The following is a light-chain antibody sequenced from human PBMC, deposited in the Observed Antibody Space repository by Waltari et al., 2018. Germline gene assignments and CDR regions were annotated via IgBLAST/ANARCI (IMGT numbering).Light chain of an antibody. CDR1: SGLRGGDYC. V-gene: IGLV5-52*01. J-gene: IGLJ6*01. CDR2: YHSASNK. Sequence: QPALNQPSSPSASSGTSLRPPCMPSSGLRGGDYCIRCSQNKPGNPPRYLLYYHSASNKGQGSGVPSRFSGSNDASANAGILRISGLQPEDEADYYCGTWHSNSKTHVFGSGTKVTVL. CDR3: GTWHSNSKTHV.